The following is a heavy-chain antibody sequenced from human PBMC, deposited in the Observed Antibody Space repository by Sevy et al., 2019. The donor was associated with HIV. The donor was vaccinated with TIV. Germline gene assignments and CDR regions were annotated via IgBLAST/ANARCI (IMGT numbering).Heavy chain of an antibody. CDR3: ATRTSREYCSGGSCFVAFDY. D-gene: IGHD2-15*01. V-gene: IGHV4-39*02. Sequence: SETLSLPCTVSGGSISSSNYYWGWIRQPPRKGLEWIGSMYYSGSTYYNPSLKSRVTISVDTSKNHLSLKVTSVTAEDTAVYYCATRTSREYCSGGSCFVAFDYWGQGTLVTVSS. J-gene: IGHJ4*02. CDR2: MYYSGST. CDR1: GGSISSSNYY.